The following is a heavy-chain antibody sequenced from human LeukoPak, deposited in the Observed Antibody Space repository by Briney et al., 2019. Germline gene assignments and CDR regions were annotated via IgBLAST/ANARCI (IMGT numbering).Heavy chain of an antibody. J-gene: IGHJ6*03. CDR1: GFTFSNYG. D-gene: IGHD3-9*01. CDR3: AKRLGISTGYYYMDV. CDR2: ISYDGSNK. V-gene: IGHV3-30*18. Sequence: GRSLRLSCAASGFTFSNYGMHWVRQAPGKGLEWVAVISYDGSNKYYADSVKGRFTISRDNSKNTLYLQVNSLRAEDTAVYYCAKRLGISTGYYYMDVWGNGTTVTVSS.